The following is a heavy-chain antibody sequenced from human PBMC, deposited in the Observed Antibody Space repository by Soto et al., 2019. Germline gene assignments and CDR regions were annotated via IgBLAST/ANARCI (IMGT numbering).Heavy chain of an antibody. D-gene: IGHD3-10*01. CDR2: INAGNGNT. CDR3: ARALGGSGSYSVY. Sequence: QVQLVQSGAEVKKPGASVKVSCKASGYTFISYAMHWVRQAPGQRLEWMGWINAGNGNTKYSQKFQGRVTITRDTSASTAYMELSSLRSEDTAVYYCARALGGSGSYSVYWGQGTLVTVSS. V-gene: IGHV1-3*01. CDR1: GYTFISYA. J-gene: IGHJ4*02.